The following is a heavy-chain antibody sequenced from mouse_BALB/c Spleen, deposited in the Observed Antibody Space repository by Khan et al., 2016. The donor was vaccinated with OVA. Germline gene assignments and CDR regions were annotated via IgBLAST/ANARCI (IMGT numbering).Heavy chain of an antibody. J-gene: IGHJ3*01. V-gene: IGHV5-9-3*01. CDR3: SRSPYGNFAY. CDR2: INSDGDYI. Sequence: EVKLVESGGALVKPGGSLKLSCAASGFTFSTYAMSWVRQTPEKRLEWVATINSDGDYIYYPDSVTGRFTISRDNAKNTLYLQMSSLRSEDTAMYYCSRSPYGNFAYWGQGTLVTVSA. CDR1: GFTFSTYA. D-gene: IGHD2-1*01.